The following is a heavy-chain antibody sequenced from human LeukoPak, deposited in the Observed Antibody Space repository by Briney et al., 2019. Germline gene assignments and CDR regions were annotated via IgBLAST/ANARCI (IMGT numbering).Heavy chain of an antibody. V-gene: IGHV4-31*03. J-gene: IGHJ3*02. Sequence: SETLSLTCTVSGGSVSSGGYCWRWIRQHPGKGLEWIGYIYYSGSTYYNPSLKSRVTISVDTSKNQFSLKLSSVTAADTAVYYCARDCSSTSCYDHDAFDIWGQGTMVTVSS. D-gene: IGHD2-2*01. CDR3: ARDCSSTSCYDHDAFDI. CDR1: GGSVSSGGYC. CDR2: IYYSGST.